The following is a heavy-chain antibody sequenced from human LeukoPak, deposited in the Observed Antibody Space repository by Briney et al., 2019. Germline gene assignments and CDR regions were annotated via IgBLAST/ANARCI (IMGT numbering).Heavy chain of an antibody. CDR1: GFTFSHYM. CDR2: MRTDGSVV. J-gene: IGHJ4*02. V-gene: IGHV3-7*01. Sequence: GGSLRLSCAVSGFTFSHYMMTWVRQAPGEGLEWVANMRTDGSVVQYADSVKGRFTISRDNAKNSLFLQMNSVGAEDTAVYYCARDKDFTIDYWGQGTLVTVSS. CDR3: ARDKDFTIDY. D-gene: IGHD3-10*01.